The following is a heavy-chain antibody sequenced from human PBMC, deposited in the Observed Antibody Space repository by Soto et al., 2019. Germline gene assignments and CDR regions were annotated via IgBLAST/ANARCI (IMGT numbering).Heavy chain of an antibody. J-gene: IGHJ6*02. CDR1: GFTLSSYA. Sequence: EVHLLESGGGLVQPGGSLRLSCAASGFTLSSYAMSWVRQAPGKGLEWVSGISASGGSTYYADSVKGRFTISRDSYNNTLYLQRIRLRAEDTAVYHCAKGYCSSSSCEKLNTFRVKYYYNGMDVWGQGTKVTVSS. D-gene: IGHD2-2*01. CDR2: ISASGGST. CDR3: AKGYCSSSSCEKLNTFRVKYYYNGMDV. V-gene: IGHV3-23*01.